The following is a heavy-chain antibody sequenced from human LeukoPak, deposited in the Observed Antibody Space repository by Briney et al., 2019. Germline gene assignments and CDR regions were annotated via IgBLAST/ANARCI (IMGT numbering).Heavy chain of an antibody. CDR3: ARKSSISADAFDI. J-gene: IGHJ3*02. CDR1: GGSISSYY. D-gene: IGHD3-9*01. V-gene: IGHV4-4*07. CDR2: IYTSGST. Sequence: PSDTLSLTCTVSGGSISSYYWSWRRPPAAPGLALIGRIYTSGSTNYNPSLKSRVTMSVDTSKNQFSLKLSSVTAADTAVYYCARKSSISADAFDIWGQGTMVTVSS.